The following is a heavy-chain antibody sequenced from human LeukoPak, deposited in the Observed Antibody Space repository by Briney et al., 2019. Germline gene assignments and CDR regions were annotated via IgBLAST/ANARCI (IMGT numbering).Heavy chain of an antibody. D-gene: IGHD3-10*01. J-gene: IGHJ5*02. CDR2: INHSGST. CDR3: ARRIIITMVRGVITPRAYNWFDP. CDR1: GFTFSSYA. V-gene: IGHV4-34*01. Sequence: GSLRLSCAASGFTFSSYAMHWIRQPPGKGLEWIGEINHSGSTNYNPSLKSRVTISVDTSKNQFSLKLSSVTAADTAVYYCARRIIITMVRGVITPRAYNWFDPWGQGTLVTVSS.